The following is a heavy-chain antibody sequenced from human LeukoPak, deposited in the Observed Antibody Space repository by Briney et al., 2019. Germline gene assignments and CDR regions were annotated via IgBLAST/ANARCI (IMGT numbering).Heavy chain of an antibody. Sequence: SETLSLTCTVSGGSISSYYWSWIRQPPGKGLEWIGYIYYSGSTNYNPSLKSRVTISVDTSKNQFSLKLSSVTAADTAVYYCAGDRYSHDYGTFDIWGQGTMVTVSS. V-gene: IGHV4-59*01. J-gene: IGHJ3*02. D-gene: IGHD4-17*01. CDR2: IYYSGST. CDR1: GGSISSYY. CDR3: AGDRYSHDYGTFDI.